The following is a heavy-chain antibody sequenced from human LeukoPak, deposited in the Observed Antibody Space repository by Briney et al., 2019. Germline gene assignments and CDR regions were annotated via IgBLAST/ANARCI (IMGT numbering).Heavy chain of an antibody. CDR2: INHSGST. V-gene: IGHV4-34*01. D-gene: IGHD2-2*01. CDR3: ARGIVVVPAAYSGWFDP. Sequence: GSLRLSCAASGITFRSFALSWVRQPPGKGLEWIGEINHSGSTNCNPSLKSRVTISVDTSKNQFSLKLSSVTAADTAVYYCARGIVVVPAAYSGWFDPWGQGTLVTVSS. CDR1: GITFRSFA. J-gene: IGHJ5*02.